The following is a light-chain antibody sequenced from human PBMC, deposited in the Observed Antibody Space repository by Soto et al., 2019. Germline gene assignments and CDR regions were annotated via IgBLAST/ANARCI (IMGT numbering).Light chain of an antibody. J-gene: IGLJ3*02. CDR2: GNN. CDR1: SSNIGSNT. CDR3: AAWDDSLNGPV. V-gene: IGLV1-44*01. Sequence: QSVLTQPPSASGTPGQRVTISCSGTSSNIGSNTVNWYQHLPGTAPKLLIYGNNRRPSGVPDRFSGSKSGTSASLAISGLQSEDEADYYCAAWDDSLNGPVFGGGTKLTVL.